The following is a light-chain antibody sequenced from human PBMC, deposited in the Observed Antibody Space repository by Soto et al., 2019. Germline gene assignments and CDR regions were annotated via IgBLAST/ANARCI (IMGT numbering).Light chain of an antibody. CDR3: QHYNSYSEA. J-gene: IGKJ1*01. Sequence: DIQMTQSPSTLSGSVGDRVTITCRASQTISSWLAWYQQKPGKAPTLLIYKASTLKSGVPSRFRGSGSGTEFPLTISSLQPDDFATYYCQHYNSYSEAFGQGTKVELK. CDR2: KAS. CDR1: QTISSW. V-gene: IGKV1-5*03.